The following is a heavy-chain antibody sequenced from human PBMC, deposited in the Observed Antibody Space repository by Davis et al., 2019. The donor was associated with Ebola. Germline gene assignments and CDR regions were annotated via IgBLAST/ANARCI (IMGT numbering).Heavy chain of an antibody. J-gene: IGHJ4*02. CDR2: INPSGGST. CDR3: ARVFEGRTVVLMVYGSFDY. Sequence: ASVKVSCKASGYTFNSYYIHWVRQAPGQGLEWMGIINPSGGSTTYAQKFQGRVTMTTDTSTSTAYMELRSLRSDDTAVYYCARVFEGRTVVLMVYGSFDYWGQGTLVTVSS. D-gene: IGHD2-8*01. V-gene: IGHV1-46*02. CDR1: GYTFNSYY.